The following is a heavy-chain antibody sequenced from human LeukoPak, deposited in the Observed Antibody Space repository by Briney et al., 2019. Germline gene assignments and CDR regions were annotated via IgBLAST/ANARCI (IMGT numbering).Heavy chain of an antibody. V-gene: IGHV4-31*03. J-gene: IGHJ4*02. D-gene: IGHD2-15*01. CDR3: ARVVSATNFDY. Sequence: PSETLSLTCTVSAGSINSGGYYWSWIRQHPGKGLEWIGYIYYSGSTYYNPSLKSRVTISLDMSKNQFSLKLSSVTAADTAVYYCARVVSATNFDYWGQGTLVTVSS. CDR2: IYYSGST. CDR1: AGSINSGGYY.